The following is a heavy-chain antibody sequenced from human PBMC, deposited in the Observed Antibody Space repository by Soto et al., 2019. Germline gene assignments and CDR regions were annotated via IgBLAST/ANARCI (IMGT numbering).Heavy chain of an antibody. CDR3: TTELYYYDSSGYDFGGMDV. CDR1: GFTFSNAW. J-gene: IGHJ6*02. CDR2: IKSKTDGGTT. V-gene: IGHV3-15*01. Sequence: WGSLRLSCAASGFTFSNAWMSWVRQAPGKGLEWVGRIKSKTDGGTTDYAAPVKGRFTISRDDSKNTLYLQMNSLKTEDTAVYYCTTELYYYDSSGYDFGGMDVWGQGTTVTVSS. D-gene: IGHD3-22*01.